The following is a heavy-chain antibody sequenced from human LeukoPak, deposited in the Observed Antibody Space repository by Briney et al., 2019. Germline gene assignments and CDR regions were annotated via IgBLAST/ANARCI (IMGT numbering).Heavy chain of an antibody. CDR2: ICYSGST. J-gene: IGHJ4*02. CDR3: ARDVRIPGSGSGN. V-gene: IGHV4-39*02. D-gene: IGHD3-10*01. Sequence: PSETLSLTCTVSGGSISSSSYYWGWIRQPPGKGLEWIGSICYSGSTYYNPSLKSRVTISVDTSKNQFSLKLSSVTAADTAVYYCARDVRIPGSGSGNWGQGTLVTVSS. CDR1: GGSISSSSYY.